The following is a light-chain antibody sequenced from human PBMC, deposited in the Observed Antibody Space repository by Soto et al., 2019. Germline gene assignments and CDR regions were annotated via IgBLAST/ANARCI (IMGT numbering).Light chain of an antibody. V-gene: IGKV3-11*01. J-gene: IGKJ5*01. Sequence: IVMTQSPPTLSLSPGERPTLPWEASQSVGSNLACYQQRHGQAPRLLVYDASNRATGIPARFSGSGSGTDLTLTISSLETEDFAVYYCQQRSSWPPITFGQGTRLEI. CDR2: DAS. CDR1: QSVGSN. CDR3: QQRSSWPPIT.